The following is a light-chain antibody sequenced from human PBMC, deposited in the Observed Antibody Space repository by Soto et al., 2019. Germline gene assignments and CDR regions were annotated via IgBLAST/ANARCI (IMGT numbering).Light chain of an antibody. CDR1: SGHSSYI. CDR2: LEGSGSY. CDR3: ETWDSNTHTV. Sequence: QSVLNQSSSASASLGSSVKLTCTLSSGHSSYIIAWHQQQPGKAPRYLMKLEGSGSYNKGSGVPDRFSGSSSGADRYLTISNLQFEDEADYYCETWDSNTHTVFGGGTKVTVL. J-gene: IGLJ3*02. V-gene: IGLV4-60*02.